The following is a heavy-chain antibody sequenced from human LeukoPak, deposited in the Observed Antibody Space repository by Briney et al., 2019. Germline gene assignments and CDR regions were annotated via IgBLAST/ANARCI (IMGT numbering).Heavy chain of an antibody. V-gene: IGHV1-69*13. J-gene: IGHJ4*02. Sequence: SVKVSCKASGGTFSSYAISWVRQAPGQGLEWMGGIIPIFGTANYAQKFQGRVTITADESTSTAYTELSSLRSEDTAVYYCARGEQQLLSNMFDYWGQGTLVTVSS. CDR3: ARGEQQLLSNMFDY. CDR2: IIPIFGTA. D-gene: IGHD2-2*01. CDR1: GGTFSSYA.